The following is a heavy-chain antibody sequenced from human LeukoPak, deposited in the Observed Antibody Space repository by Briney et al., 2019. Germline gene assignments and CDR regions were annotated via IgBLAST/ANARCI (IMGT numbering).Heavy chain of an antibody. CDR3: ARIANYGDYDAFDY. CDR1: GYTFTGYY. V-gene: IGHV1-2*02. D-gene: IGHD4-17*01. Sequence: ASVKVSCKASGYTFTGYYMHWVRQAPRQGLEWMGWINPNSGGTNYAQKFQGRITMTRDTSISTAYMELSRLRSDDTAVYYCARIANYGDYDAFDYWGQGTLVTVSS. CDR2: INPNSGGT. J-gene: IGHJ4*02.